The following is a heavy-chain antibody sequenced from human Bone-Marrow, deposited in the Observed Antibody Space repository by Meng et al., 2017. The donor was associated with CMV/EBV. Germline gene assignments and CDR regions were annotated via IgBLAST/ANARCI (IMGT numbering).Heavy chain of an antibody. V-gene: IGHV1-18*01. J-gene: IGHJ4*02. CDR3: ARDLWGGSGSSLDY. CDR2: ISAYNGNT. Sequence: KASGYTFPSYGISWVRQAPGQGLEWMGWISAYNGNTNYAQKLQGRVTMTTDTSTSTAYMELRSLRSDDTAVYYCARDLWGGSGSSLDYWGQGTLVTVSS. CDR1: GYTFPSYG. D-gene: IGHD3-10*01.